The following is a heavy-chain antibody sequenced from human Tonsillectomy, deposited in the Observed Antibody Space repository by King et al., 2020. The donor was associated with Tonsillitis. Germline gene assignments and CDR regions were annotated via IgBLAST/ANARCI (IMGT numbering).Heavy chain of an antibody. Sequence: QLQESGPGLVKPSETLSLTCTVSGGSISSYYWSWIRQPPGKGLEWIGYIYYSGSTNYNPSLKSRVTISVDTSKNQFSLKLSSVTAADTAVYYCARQSYSKLFDYWGQGTLVTVSS. CDR2: IYYSGST. CDR1: GGSISSYY. CDR3: ARQSYSKLFDY. J-gene: IGHJ4*02. V-gene: IGHV4-59*08. D-gene: IGHD4-11*01.